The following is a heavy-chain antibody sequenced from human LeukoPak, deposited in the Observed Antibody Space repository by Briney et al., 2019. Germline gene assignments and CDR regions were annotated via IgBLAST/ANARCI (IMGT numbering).Heavy chain of an antibody. V-gene: IGHV4-34*01. D-gene: IGHD6-13*01. CDR3: ARGLGGSWYYYYYMDV. Sequence: SETLSLTCAVYGGSFSGYYWSWIRQPPGKGLEWIGEINHSGSTNYNPSLKSRVTISVDTSKNQFSLKPSSVTAADTAVYYCARGLGGSWYYYYYMDVWGKGTTVTVSS. CDR2: INHSGST. CDR1: GGSFSGYY. J-gene: IGHJ6*03.